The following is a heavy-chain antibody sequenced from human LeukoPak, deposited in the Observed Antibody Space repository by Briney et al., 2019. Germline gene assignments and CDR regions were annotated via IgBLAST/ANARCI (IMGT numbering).Heavy chain of an antibody. Sequence: GGSLRLSCAASGFTFSSYSMNWVRQAPGKGLEWVSSISSSSSYIYYADSVKGRFTISRDNAKNSLYLQMNSLRAEDTAVYYCARAGYDILTGYSSVYWGQGTLVTVSS. CDR3: ARAGYDILTGYSSVY. CDR2: ISSSSSYI. J-gene: IGHJ4*02. CDR1: GFTFSSYS. D-gene: IGHD3-9*01. V-gene: IGHV3-21*01.